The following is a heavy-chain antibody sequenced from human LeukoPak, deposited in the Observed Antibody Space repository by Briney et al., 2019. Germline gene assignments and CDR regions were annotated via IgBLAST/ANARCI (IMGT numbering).Heavy chain of an antibody. CDR3: ARVSITGTTVDY. V-gene: IGHV1-2*02. D-gene: IGHD1-7*01. J-gene: IGHJ4*02. CDR1: GYTFTGYY. Sequence: ASVKVSCKASGYTFTGYYMHWVRQAPGQGLEWMGWINPNSGGTNYAQKFQGRVTMTRDTSISTAYMELSRLRSDDTAVYCCARVSITGTTVDYWGQGTLVTVSS. CDR2: INPNSGGT.